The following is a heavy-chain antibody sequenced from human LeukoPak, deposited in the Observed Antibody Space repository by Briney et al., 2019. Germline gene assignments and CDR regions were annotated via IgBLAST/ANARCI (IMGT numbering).Heavy chain of an antibody. CDR3: ASGWSITGWYNNWFDP. D-gene: IGHD6-19*01. CDR1: RYTFTGYY. CDR2: INPNSGVT. V-gene: IGHV1-2*02. J-gene: IGHJ5*02. Sequence: ASVKVSCKASRYTFTGYYMHWVRQAPGQGLEWMGWINPNSGVTNYAQKFQGRDTMTRDTSITTAYMELSRLRSDDTAVYFCASGWSITGWYNNWFDPWGQGTLVTVSS.